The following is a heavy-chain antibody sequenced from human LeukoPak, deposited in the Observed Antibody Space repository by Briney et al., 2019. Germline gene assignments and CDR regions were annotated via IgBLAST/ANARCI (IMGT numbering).Heavy chain of an antibody. D-gene: IGHD3-9*01. CDR1: GYTFTGYY. J-gene: IGHJ4*02. V-gene: IGHV1-2*02. CDR3: ARSSRYDIWTGYSY. Sequence: ASVKVSCKASGYTFTGYYMHWVRQAPGQGLEWMGWINANSGGTNYAQKFQGRVTMTRDTSISTAYMELSRLRSDDTAVYYCARSSRYDIWTGYSYWGQGTLVTVSP. CDR2: INANSGGT.